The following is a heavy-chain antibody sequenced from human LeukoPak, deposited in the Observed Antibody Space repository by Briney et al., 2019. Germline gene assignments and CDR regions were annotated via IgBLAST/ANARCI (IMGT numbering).Heavy chain of an antibody. D-gene: IGHD1-7*01. CDR3: ARRSYNWNYVGYFDY. Sequence: SDTLPLTCTISGGSISSISYYWGWIRQPPGKGPECIGSIYYSGSTYYNPSLKSRVTISVDTSKNQFSLKLSSVTAADTAVYYCARRSYNWNYVGYFDYWGQGTLVTVSS. CDR1: GGSISSISYY. J-gene: IGHJ4*02. CDR2: IYYSGST. V-gene: IGHV4-39*01.